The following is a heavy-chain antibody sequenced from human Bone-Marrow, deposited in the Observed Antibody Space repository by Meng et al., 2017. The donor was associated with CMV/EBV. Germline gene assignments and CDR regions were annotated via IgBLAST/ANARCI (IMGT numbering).Heavy chain of an antibody. V-gene: IGHV1-2*02. CDR3: ARGAYYGGNSKVFYY. J-gene: IGHJ4*02. Sequence: ASVKVSCKASGYTFTGYYMHWVRQAPGQGLEWMGWINPNSGGTNYAQKFQGRVTMTRDTSISTAYMELSRLRSDDTAVYYCARGAYYGGNSKVFYYWGQGTRVTGSS. CDR1: GYTFTGYY. D-gene: IGHD4-23*01. CDR2: INPNSGGT.